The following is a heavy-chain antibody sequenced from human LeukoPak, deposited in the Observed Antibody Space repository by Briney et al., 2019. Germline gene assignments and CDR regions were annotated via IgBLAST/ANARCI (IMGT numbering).Heavy chain of an antibody. J-gene: IGHJ3*02. D-gene: IGHD6-13*01. V-gene: IGHV1-69*13. CDR3: ARDREEYSSSWYVAFDI. Sequence: SVKVSCKASGGTFSSYAISWVRQAPGQGLEWMGGIIPIFGTTNYAQKFQGRVTITADESTSTAYMELSSLRSEDTAVYYCARDREEYSSSWYVAFDIWGQGTMVTVSS. CDR2: IIPIFGTT. CDR1: GGTFSSYA.